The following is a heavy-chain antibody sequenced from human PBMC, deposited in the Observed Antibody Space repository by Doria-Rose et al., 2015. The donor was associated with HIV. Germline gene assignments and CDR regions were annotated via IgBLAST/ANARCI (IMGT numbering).Heavy chain of an antibody. J-gene: IGHJ2*01. CDR3: ARGRVDYSSSLFWYFDL. Sequence: GKGLEWIGEINHSGSTNYNPSLESRVTISVDTSKNQFSLKLTSVTAADTAVYYCARGRVDYSSSLFWYFDLWGRGTLVTVSS. CDR2: INHSGST. V-gene: IGHV4-34*01. D-gene: IGHD6-13*01.